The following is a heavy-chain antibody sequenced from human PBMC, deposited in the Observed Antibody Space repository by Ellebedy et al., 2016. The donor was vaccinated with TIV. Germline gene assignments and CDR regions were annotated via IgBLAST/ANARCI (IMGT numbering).Heavy chain of an antibody. CDR1: GYIFTSNG. J-gene: IGHJ3*02. Sequence: AASVKVSCKASGYIFTSNGISWVRQAPGQGLEWMGWISSSNGNTNYAQKFQGRVTMTTDTSTTTAYMELRSLRSDDTAEYYCAVHRGSGRYYPFDIWGQGTMVTVSS. D-gene: IGHD6-19*01. CDR2: ISSSNGNT. V-gene: IGHV1-18*01. CDR3: AVHRGSGRYYPFDI.